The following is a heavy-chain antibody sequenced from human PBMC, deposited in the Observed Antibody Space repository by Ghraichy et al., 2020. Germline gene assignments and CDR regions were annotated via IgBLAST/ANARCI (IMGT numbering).Heavy chain of an antibody. CDR2: INHSGST. Sequence: SETLSLTCAVYGGSFSGYYWSWIRQPPGKGLEWIGEINHSGSTNSNPSLKSRVTISVDTSKNQFSLKLSSVTAADTAVYYCSRGPRGKYGSGSYFDYWGQGTLGTVSS. V-gene: IGHV4-34*01. J-gene: IGHJ4*02. CDR3: SRGPRGKYGSGSYFDY. CDR1: GGSFSGYY. D-gene: IGHD3-10*01.